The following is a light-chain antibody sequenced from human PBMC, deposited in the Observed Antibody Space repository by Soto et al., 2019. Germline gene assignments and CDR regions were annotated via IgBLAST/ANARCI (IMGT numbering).Light chain of an antibody. CDR1: QSISTW. CDR2: TAS. CDR3: PQYNPPSSYP. V-gene: IGKV1-5*03. J-gene: IGKJ2*01. Sequence: DIQMTQSPSTLAASVGDRVTITCRASQSISTWLAWYQQKPGKAPKLLIYTASSLESGVPSRFSGSGSGTEIPLHLRPLQPYDFAAYYRPQYNPPSSYPFGQGTKLEIK.